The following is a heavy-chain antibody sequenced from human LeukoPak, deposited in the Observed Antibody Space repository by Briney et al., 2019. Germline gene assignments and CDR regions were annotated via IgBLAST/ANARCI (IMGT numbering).Heavy chain of an antibody. D-gene: IGHD4-17*01. Sequence: PGGSLRLSCAASGFTFSSYGMSWVRQAPGKGLEWVSAISGSGGSTYYADSVKGRFTISRDNPKNTLYLQMNSLRAEDTAVYYCARDRTVTTVGPNWFDPWGQGTLVTVSS. CDR3: ARDRTVTTVGPNWFDP. CDR2: ISGSGGST. J-gene: IGHJ5*02. V-gene: IGHV3-23*01. CDR1: GFTFSSYG.